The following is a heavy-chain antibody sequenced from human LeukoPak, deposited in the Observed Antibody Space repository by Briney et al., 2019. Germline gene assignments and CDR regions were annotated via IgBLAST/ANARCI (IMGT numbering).Heavy chain of an antibody. J-gene: IGHJ6*03. D-gene: IGHD1-7*01. V-gene: IGHV3-23*01. CDR2: ISGSGGST. CDR1: GFTFSSYA. Sequence: GGSLRLSCAASGFTFSSYAMSWVRQAPGKGLEWVSAISGSGGSTYYADSVKGRFTISRDNSKNTLYLQMNSLRAEDTAVYYCAKRRGLELLYYYYVDVWGKGTTVTVSS. CDR3: AKRRGLELLYYYYVDV.